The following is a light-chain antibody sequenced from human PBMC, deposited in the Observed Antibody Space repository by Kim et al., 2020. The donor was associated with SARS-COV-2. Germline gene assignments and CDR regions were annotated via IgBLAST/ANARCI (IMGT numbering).Light chain of an antibody. CDR2: DAS. Sequence: WSPVQSATLSCRASQGVSSYLAWYQQKPGQAPRLLLYDASNRATGIPARFSGSGSGTDFTLTIGSLEPEDFAVYYCQQRGNWPLTFGGGTKVDIK. CDR1: QGVSSY. J-gene: IGKJ4*01. V-gene: IGKV3-11*01. CDR3: QQRGNWPLT.